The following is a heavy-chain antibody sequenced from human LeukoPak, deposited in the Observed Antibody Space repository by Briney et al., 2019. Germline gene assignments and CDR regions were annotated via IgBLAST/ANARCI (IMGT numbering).Heavy chain of an antibody. CDR3: ARDLWLVPYYYGMDV. J-gene: IGHJ6*02. CDR1: GGSISPYY. D-gene: IGHD6-19*01. Sequence: KPSETLSLTCTVSGGSISPYYWTWIRQPPGKGLEWIGNVYYSGTTTYNPALNSRVTISVDTSKNQFSLKLSSVTAADTAVYYCARDLWLVPYYYGMDVWGQGTTVTVSS. CDR2: VYYSGTT. V-gene: IGHV4-59*01.